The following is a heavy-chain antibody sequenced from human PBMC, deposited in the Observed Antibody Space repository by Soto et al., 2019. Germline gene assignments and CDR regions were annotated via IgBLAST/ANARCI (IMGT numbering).Heavy chain of an antibody. Sequence: GGSLRLSCAASGFMFSAYTMSWVGQATGKGLGGLSSITRNSDHIDYAGSVSGQTAVSRDSARKSQDLQMYSRGAEDAGVYYCATPYYYNHWGPGTLVTVSS. CDR3: ATPYYYNH. V-gene: IGHV3-21*01. CDR1: GFMFSAYT. J-gene: IGHJ4*01. CDR2: ITRNSDHI.